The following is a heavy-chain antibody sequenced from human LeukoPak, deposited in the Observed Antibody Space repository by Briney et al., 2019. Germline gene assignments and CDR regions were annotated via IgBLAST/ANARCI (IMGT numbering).Heavy chain of an antibody. CDR2: ITGSGGDT. CDR1: GFTFSSYA. CDR3: AKGSGSSRPYYFDY. J-gene: IGHJ4*02. Sequence: PGGSLRLSCAASGFTFSSYAMSWVRQAPGMGLEWVSAITGSGGDTWHADSVEGRFTISRDNSKNTLYLQMNGLRADDTAVYYCAKGSGSSRPYYFDYWGQGTQVTVSS. V-gene: IGHV3-23*01. D-gene: IGHD3-10*01.